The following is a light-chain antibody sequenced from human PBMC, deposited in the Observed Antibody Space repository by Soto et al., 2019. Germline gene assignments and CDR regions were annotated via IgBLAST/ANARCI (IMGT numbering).Light chain of an antibody. Sequence: QSALTQPASVSGSPGQSITISCTGTTSDVGGYNYVSWYRQHPGKVPKLLIHEVSNRPSGVSNRLSGSKSGNTASLTISGLQAEDEADYYCLSKTSSISYVFGTGTKVTVL. V-gene: IGLV2-14*01. CDR2: EVS. J-gene: IGLJ1*01. CDR1: TSDVGGYNY. CDR3: LSKTSSISYV.